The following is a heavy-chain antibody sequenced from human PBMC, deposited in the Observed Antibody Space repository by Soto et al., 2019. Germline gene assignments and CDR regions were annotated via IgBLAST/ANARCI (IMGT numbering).Heavy chain of an antibody. J-gene: IGHJ5*02. V-gene: IGHV1-18*01. Sequence: ASVKVSCKAAGYIFTSYGISWVRQAPGQGLEWMGWISAYNGNTKYAQNLQGRVTLTTDTSTYTAYMELRSLQSDDTAVYYCARDVGSHLRANGAVFEAWGQGALVTVSS. D-gene: IGHD3-10*01. CDR1: GYIFTSYG. CDR2: ISAYNGNT. CDR3: ARDVGSHLRANGAVFEA.